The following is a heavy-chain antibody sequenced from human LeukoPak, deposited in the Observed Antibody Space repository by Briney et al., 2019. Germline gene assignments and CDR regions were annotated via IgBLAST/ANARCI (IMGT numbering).Heavy chain of an antibody. CDR3: ARDLTYYHDTPAWFDP. D-gene: IGHD3-22*01. Sequence: TGGSLRLSCAASGFTVSSNYMSWVRQAPGKGLEWVSYISSSGSTIYYADSVKGRFTISRDNAKNSLYLQMNSLRAEDTAVYYCARDLTYYHDTPAWFDPWGQGTLVTVSS. V-gene: IGHV3-11*01. CDR2: ISSSGSTI. CDR1: GFTVSSNY. J-gene: IGHJ5*02.